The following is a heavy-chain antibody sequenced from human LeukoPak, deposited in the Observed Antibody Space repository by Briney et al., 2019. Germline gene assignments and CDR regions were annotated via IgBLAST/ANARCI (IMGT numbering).Heavy chain of an antibody. V-gene: IGHV3-48*01. CDR1: AFTFSDYS. D-gene: IGHD1-26*01. Sequence: PGGSLRLSCAASAFTFSDYSMNWVRQAPGKGLEWISYITGRSSTIYYADAVRGRFTISRDNAKNPMYLQMNSLRAEDTAVYYCARDRLTSGSYFFDYWGQGTLVTVSS. J-gene: IGHJ4*02. CDR3: ARDRLTSGSYFFDY. CDR2: ITGRSSTI.